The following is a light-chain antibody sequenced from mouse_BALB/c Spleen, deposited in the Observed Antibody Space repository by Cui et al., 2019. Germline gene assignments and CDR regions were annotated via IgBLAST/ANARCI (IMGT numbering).Light chain of an antibody. Sequence: QIVLLQSPANLSATPGKKVIMTCRASSSVSYMNWYQQKPGSSPKPWIYATSNLASGVPARFTGSGSGTSFSLTISSVEAEDAATYYCQQWSSNPLTFGAGTKLELK. J-gene: IGKJ5*01. CDR1: SSVSY. V-gene: IGKV4-72*01. CDR2: ATS. CDR3: QQWSSNPLT.